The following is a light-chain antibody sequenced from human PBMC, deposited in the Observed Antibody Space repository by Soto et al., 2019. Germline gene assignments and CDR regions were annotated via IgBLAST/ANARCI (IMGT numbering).Light chain of an antibody. V-gene: IGLV2-14*01. CDR1: SSDVGGYNY. CDR3: SSYAGSYTYV. CDR2: EVS. Sequence: QSALTQPASVSGSPGQSITISCTGTSSDVGGYNYVSWYQQHPGKAPKLMIYEVSNRPSGVSTRFSGSKSGNTASLTISGLQAEDEADYYCSSYAGSYTYVFGTGTKVTVL. J-gene: IGLJ1*01.